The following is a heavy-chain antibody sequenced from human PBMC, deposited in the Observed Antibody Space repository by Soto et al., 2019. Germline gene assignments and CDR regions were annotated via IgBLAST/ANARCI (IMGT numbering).Heavy chain of an antibody. D-gene: IGHD6-13*01. Sequence: ASVKVSCKASGYTFTSYGISWVRQAPGQGLEWMGWISVYNGNTNYAQKLQGRVTMTTDTSTSTAYMELRSLRSDDTAVYYCARIFGGRGIAAAGTTVNDYWGQGTLVTVSS. CDR1: GYTFTSYG. CDR3: ARIFGGRGIAAAGTTVNDY. CDR2: ISVYNGNT. V-gene: IGHV1-18*01. J-gene: IGHJ4*02.